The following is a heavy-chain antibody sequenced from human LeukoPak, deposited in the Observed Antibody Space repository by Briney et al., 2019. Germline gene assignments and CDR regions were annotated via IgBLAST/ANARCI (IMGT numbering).Heavy chain of an antibody. J-gene: IGHJ6*02. CDR3: AKDLHYAGCSSGWSRSDYYGMDV. Sequence: GGSLRLSCAASGFTFSSYGMHWVRQAPGKGLEWVAVISYDGSNKYYADSVKGRFTISRDNSKNTLYLQMNSLRAEDTAVYYCAKDLHYAGCSSGWSRSDYYGMDVWGQGTTVTVSS. D-gene: IGHD6-19*01. V-gene: IGHV3-30*18. CDR1: GFTFSSYG. CDR2: ISYDGSNK.